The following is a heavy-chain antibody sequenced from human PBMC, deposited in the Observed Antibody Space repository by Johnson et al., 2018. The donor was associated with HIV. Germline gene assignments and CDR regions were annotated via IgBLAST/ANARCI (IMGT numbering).Heavy chain of an antibody. CDR3: AKLDDGLDI. CDR1: EFIFDDYT. V-gene: IGHV3-43*01. CDR2: ITWDGLKT. Sequence: VQLVESGGVVVQPGGSLRLSCAASEFIFDDYTMHWVRQSPGKGLEWVSLITWDGLKTQYADSVKGRFTISRDNRKYSLYLQMNSLRTEDTALYYCAKLDDGLDIWGHGTMVTVSS. D-gene: IGHD3-9*01. J-gene: IGHJ3*02.